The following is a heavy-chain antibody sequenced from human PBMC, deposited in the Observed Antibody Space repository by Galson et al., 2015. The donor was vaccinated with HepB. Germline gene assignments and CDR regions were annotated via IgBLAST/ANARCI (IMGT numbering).Heavy chain of an antibody. CDR2: VSWNSGNI. V-gene: IGHV3-9*01. Sequence: SLRLSCAASGFIFDGYAMHWVRQAPGKGLEWVAGVSWNSGNIGYADSVKGRFTISRDNAKNSLYLQMNSLRAEDTALYYCAALVGFCRGISCYGMDVWGQGTTVTVSS. D-gene: IGHD2-15*01. CDR1: GFIFDGYA. CDR3: AALVGFCRGISCYGMDV. J-gene: IGHJ6*02.